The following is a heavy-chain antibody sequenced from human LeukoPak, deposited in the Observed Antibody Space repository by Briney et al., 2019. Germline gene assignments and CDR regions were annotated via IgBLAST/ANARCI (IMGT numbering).Heavy chain of an antibody. V-gene: IGHV1-24*01. J-gene: IGHJ5*02. CDR2: FDPEDGET. D-gene: IGHD3-10*01. Sequence: ASVKVSCKVSGYTLTELSMHWVRQAPGKGLEWMGGFDPEDGETIYAQKFQGRVTMTGDTSTDTAYMELSSLRSEDTAVYYCATVGRGVLTRRNWFDPWGQGTLVTVSS. CDR3: ATVGRGVLTRRNWFDP. CDR1: GYTLTELS.